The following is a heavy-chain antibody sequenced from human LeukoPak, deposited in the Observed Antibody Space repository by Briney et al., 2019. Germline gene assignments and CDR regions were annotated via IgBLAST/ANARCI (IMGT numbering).Heavy chain of an antibody. CDR2: IYYSGSA. J-gene: IGHJ4*02. V-gene: IGHV4-59*01. D-gene: IGHD6-13*01. CDR1: GGSISSYY. CDR3: ARSGTWYVFDY. Sequence: PSETLSLTCTVSGGSISSYYWSWIRQPPRKGLEWIGHIYYSGSANYNPPLKSRVTISLGTSKNQFSLKLSSVTAADTAMYYGARSGTWYVFDYWGQGTLVTVSS.